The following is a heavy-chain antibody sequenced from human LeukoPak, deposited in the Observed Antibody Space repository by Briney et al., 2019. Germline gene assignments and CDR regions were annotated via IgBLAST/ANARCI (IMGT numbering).Heavy chain of an antibody. V-gene: IGHV3-23*01. J-gene: IGHJ4*02. CDR3: AKRGVVIRVILVGFHKEAYYFDS. D-gene: IGHD3-22*01. Sequence: GGSLRLSCAVSGITLSNYGMSWVRQAPGKGLEWVAGISGSGGGTNYADSVKGRFTISRDNPENTLYLQMNGLRAEDTAVYFCAKRGVVIRVILVGFHKEAYYFDSWGQGALVTVSS. CDR2: ISGSGGGT. CDR1: GITLSNYG.